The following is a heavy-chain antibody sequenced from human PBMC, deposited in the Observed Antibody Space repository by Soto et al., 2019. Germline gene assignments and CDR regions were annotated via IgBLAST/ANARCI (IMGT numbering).Heavy chain of an antibody. Sequence: SETLSLTCTVSGGSISSGGYYWSWIRQHPGKGLEWIGYIYYSGSTYYNPSLKSRVTISVDTSKNQFSLKLSSVTAADTAVYYCARLLTYYDFWSGYYAPNYYYGMDVWGQGTTVTVSS. CDR1: GGSISSGGYY. CDR2: IYYSGST. J-gene: IGHJ6*02. CDR3: ARLLTYYDFWSGYYAPNYYYGMDV. D-gene: IGHD3-3*01. V-gene: IGHV4-31*03.